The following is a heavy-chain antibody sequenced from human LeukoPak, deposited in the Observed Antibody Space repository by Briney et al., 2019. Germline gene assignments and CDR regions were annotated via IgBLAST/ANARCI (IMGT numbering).Heavy chain of an antibody. J-gene: IGHJ4*02. D-gene: IGHD3-16*02. V-gene: IGHV3-74*01. Sequence: PGGSLRLSCAASGFTFSSPWMHWGRPAPGKGLVWVSRINSDGSATAYADSVKGRFTISRDNAENTLYLQMNSLRAEDTAVYYCARGTAGYHSSYFDYWGQGTLVTVSS. CDR3: ARGTAGYHSSYFDY. CDR2: INSDGSAT. CDR1: GFTFSSPW.